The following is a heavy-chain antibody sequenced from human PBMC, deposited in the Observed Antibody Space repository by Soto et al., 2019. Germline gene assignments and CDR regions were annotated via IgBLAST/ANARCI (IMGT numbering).Heavy chain of an antibody. Sequence: ASVKVSCKTSGYTFTNYDINWVRQATGQGLEWMGWMNPNSGNTGYAQKFQGRITMTRNTSMNTAYMELSSLRSEDTAVYYCARGRGEFHFWGQGTLVTVSS. CDR2: MNPNSGNT. D-gene: IGHD3-16*01. CDR3: ARGRGEFHF. J-gene: IGHJ4*02. V-gene: IGHV1-8*01. CDR1: GYTFTNYD.